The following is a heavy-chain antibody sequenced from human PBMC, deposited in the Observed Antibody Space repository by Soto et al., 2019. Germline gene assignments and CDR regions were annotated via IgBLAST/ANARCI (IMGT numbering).Heavy chain of an antibody. V-gene: IGHV1-18*04. CDR2: ISAYNGNT. CDR3: ARDYVVAATLYWFDP. D-gene: IGHD2-15*01. Sequence: ASVKVSCKASGYTFTGYYMHWVRQAPGQGLEWMGWISAYNGNTNYAQKLQGRVTMTTDTSTSTAYMELRSLRSDDTAVYYCARDYVVAATLYWFDPWGQGTLVTVSS. CDR1: GYTFTGYY. J-gene: IGHJ5*02.